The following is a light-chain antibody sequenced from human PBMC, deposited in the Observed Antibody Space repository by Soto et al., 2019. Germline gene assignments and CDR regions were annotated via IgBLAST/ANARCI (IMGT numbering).Light chain of an antibody. Sequence: IQMTQSPYSLSASVGDRFAITCRASQGISSWLSWYQQKPGKAPKLXIYAASILQSGVPPRFRGSGYGTDLTITISSMKNEDFATYYCQQANSLSLTFGGGTKVDI. CDR2: AAS. J-gene: IGKJ4*01. V-gene: IGKV1-12*01. CDR3: QQANSLSLT. CDR1: QGISSW.